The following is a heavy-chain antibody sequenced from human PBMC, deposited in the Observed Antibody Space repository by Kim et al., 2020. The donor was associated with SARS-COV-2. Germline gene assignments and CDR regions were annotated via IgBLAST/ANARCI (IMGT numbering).Heavy chain of an antibody. CDR3: ARKGIAHYYYYGMDV. Sequence: PSLKSRVTISVDTSKNQFSLKLSSVTAADTAVYYCARKGIAHYYYYGMDVWGQGTTVTVSS. V-gene: IGHV4-34*01. D-gene: IGHD6-13*01. J-gene: IGHJ6*02.